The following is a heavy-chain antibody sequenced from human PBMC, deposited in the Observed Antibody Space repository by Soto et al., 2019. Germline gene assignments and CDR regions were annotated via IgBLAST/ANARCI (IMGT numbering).Heavy chain of an antibody. CDR3: ARNPSGQCVVPLYCDL. V-gene: IGHV3-48*03. CDR2: ISGSGSTV. J-gene: IGHJ4*02. Sequence: DVQLVESGGDLAQPGGSLRLSCAASGFSISDYEMNWVRQAPGKGLEWVSYISGSGSTVYYADSVKGRFTISRDNAKNSVFLQINTLRVEDAAIYYCARNPSGQCVVPLYCDLWGQGTLVTVSS. CDR1: GFSISDYE. D-gene: IGHD2-21*01.